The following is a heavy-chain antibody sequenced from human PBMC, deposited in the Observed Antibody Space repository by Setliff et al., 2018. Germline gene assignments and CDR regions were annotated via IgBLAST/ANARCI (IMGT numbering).Heavy chain of an antibody. J-gene: IGHJ1*01. CDR3: ARVDYYGSGSYYNFQH. CDR1: GYTFISYD. Sequence: GASVKVSCKASGYTFISYDINWVRQATGQGLEWMGWMNPNSGYTDYAQKFQGRATMTRNTSISTAYMELSSLRSEDTAVYYCARVDYYGSGSYYNFQHWGQGTLVTVSS. D-gene: IGHD3-10*01. V-gene: IGHV1-8*01. CDR2: MNPNSGYT.